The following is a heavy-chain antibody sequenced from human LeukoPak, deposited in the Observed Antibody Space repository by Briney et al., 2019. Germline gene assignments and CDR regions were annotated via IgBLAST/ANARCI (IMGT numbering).Heavy chain of an antibody. D-gene: IGHD2-2*02. V-gene: IGHV3-21*01. J-gene: IGHJ6*02. CDR2: ISSSSSSYI. CDR3: ARGKYCSSTSCYNYGMDV. Sequence: GGSLRLSCAASGFTFSSYSMNWVRQAPGKGLEWVSSISSSSSSYIYYADSVKGRFTISRDNAKNSLYLQMNSLRAEDTAVYYCARGKYCSSTSCYNYGMDVWGQGTTVTVSS. CDR1: GFTFSSYS.